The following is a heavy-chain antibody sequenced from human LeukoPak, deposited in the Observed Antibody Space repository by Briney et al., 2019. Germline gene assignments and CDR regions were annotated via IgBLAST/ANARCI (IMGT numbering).Heavy chain of an antibody. D-gene: IGHD2-15*01. CDR2: IYYGGST. J-gene: IGHJ3*02. CDR3: ATSMHGYCSGGSCYGAFDI. CDR1: GVSISNYY. V-gene: IGHV4-59*01. Sequence: KSSETLSLTCTVSGVSISNYYWSWIRQPPGKGLEWIGYIYYGGSTNYNPSLKSRVTISVDTSKNQFSLKLSSVTAADTAVYYCATSMHGYCSGGSCYGAFDIWGQGTMVTVSS.